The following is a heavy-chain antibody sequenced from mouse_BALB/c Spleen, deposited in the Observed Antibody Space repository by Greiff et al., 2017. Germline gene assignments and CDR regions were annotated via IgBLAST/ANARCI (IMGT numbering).Heavy chain of an antibody. CDR3: ARRRANYFDY. D-gene: IGHD3-1*01. J-gene: IGHJ2*01. CDR1: GYTFTDYY. V-gene: IGHV1-26*01. Sequence: VQLQQSGPELVKPGASVKISCKASGYTFTDYYMNWVKQSHGKSLEWIGLVNPNNGGTSYNQKFKGKATLTVDKSSSTAYMELRSLTSEDSAVYYCARRRANYFDYWGQGTTLTVSS. CDR2: VNPNNGGT.